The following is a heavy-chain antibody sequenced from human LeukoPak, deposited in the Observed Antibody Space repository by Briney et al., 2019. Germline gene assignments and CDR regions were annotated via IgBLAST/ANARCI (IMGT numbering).Heavy chain of an antibody. CDR2: IYSGGST. CDR1: GFTVSSNY. Sequence: GGSLRLSCAASGFTVSSNYMSWVRQAPGKGLEWVSVIYSGGSTYYAASVKGRFTISRDNSKNTLYLQMNSLRAEDTAVYYCARPRGYSYGYLDYWGQGTLVTVSS. CDR3: ARPRGYSYGYLDY. D-gene: IGHD5-18*01. V-gene: IGHV3-66*02. J-gene: IGHJ4*02.